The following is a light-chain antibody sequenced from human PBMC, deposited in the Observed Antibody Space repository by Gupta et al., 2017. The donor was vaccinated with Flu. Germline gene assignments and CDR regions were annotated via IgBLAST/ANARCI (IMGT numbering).Light chain of an antibody. CDR3: QLYNTWPPWT. CDR1: QSVSSN. Sequence: EIVMTQSPATLSVSPGERATLSCRASQSVSSNLAWYQQKPGQAPRLLIYGASTRATGIPARFSGSGSGTEFTLTISSLQSEDFAVYYCQLYNTWPPWTFGQGTKVEIK. CDR2: GAS. J-gene: IGKJ1*01. V-gene: IGKV3-15*01.